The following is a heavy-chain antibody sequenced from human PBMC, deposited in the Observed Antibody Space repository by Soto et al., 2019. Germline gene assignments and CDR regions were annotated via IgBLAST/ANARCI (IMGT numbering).Heavy chain of an antibody. J-gene: IGHJ5*02. CDR2: ISGRGGST. CDR3: AKDGLVDIVVVVAAKNWFDP. CDR1: GFTFSSYA. Sequence: GGSLRLSCAASGFTFSSYAMSWVRQAPGKGLEWVSAISGRGGSTYYADSVKGRFTISRDNSKNKLYLQMNSLRAEDTAVYYCAKDGLVDIVVVVAAKNWFDPWGQGTLVTVSS. D-gene: IGHD2-15*01. V-gene: IGHV3-23*01.